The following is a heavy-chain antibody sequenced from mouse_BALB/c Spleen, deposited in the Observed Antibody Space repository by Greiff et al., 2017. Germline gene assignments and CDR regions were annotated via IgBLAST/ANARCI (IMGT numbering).Heavy chain of an antibody. CDR1: GFTFSSYT. V-gene: IGHV5-12-2*01. CDR3: ARRDGYSYYYAMDY. Sequence: EVQLVESGGGLVQPGGSLKLSCAASGFTFSSYTMSWVRQTPEKRLEWVAYISNGGGSTYYPDTVKGRFTISRDNAKNTLYLQMSSLKSEDTAMYYCARRDGYSYYYAMDYWGQGTSVTVSS. CDR2: ISNGGGST. D-gene: IGHD2-3*01. J-gene: IGHJ4*01.